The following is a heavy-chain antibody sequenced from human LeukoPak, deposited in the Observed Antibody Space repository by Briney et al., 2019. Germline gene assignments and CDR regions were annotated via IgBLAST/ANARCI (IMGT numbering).Heavy chain of an antibody. CDR2: ISYDGSNK. J-gene: IGHJ4*02. Sequence: GGSLRLSCAASGFTFNTYAMHWVRQAPGKGLEWVAVISYDGSNKFYADSVKGRFTISRDNSKNTLYLQMDSLRAEDTAVYYCARDANWGSTDFWGKGTLVIVSS. CDR3: ARDANWGSTDF. CDR1: GFTFNTYA. D-gene: IGHD7-27*01. V-gene: IGHV3-30*14.